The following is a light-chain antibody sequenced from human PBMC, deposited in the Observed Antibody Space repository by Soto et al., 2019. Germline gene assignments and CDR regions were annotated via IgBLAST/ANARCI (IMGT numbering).Light chain of an antibody. V-gene: IGKV3-20*01. Sequence: EIVLTQSPGTLSLSPGERATLSCSASQRVSSSYLAWYQQKPGQAPRLLIYGASSRATGIPDRFSGSGSGTEFTLTISRLEPEDFAVYYCQQYGSSPPTTFGQGTKVEIK. CDR1: QRVSSSY. J-gene: IGKJ1*01. CDR3: QQYGSSPPTT. CDR2: GAS.